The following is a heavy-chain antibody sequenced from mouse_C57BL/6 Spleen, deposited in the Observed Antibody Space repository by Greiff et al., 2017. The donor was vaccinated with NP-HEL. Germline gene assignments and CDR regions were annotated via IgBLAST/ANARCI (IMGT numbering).Heavy chain of an antibody. J-gene: IGHJ3*01. CDR2: ILPGSGST. CDR3: ARTGGPGEFAY. V-gene: IGHV1-9*01. CDR1: GYTFTGYW. Sequence: VQLQQSGAELMKPGASVKLSCKATGYTFTGYWIEWVKQRPGHGLEWIGEILPGSGSTNYTEKFKGKATFTADTSSNTAYMQLSSLTTEDSAIYYCARTGGPGEFAYWGQGTLVTVSA. D-gene: IGHD3-3*01.